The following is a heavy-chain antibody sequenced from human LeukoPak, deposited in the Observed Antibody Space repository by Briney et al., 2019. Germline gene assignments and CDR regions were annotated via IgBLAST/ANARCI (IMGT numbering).Heavy chain of an antibody. J-gene: IGHJ6*02. CDR1: GFTFSSYT. V-gene: IGHV3-21*01. Sequence: GGSLRLSCEAAGFTFSSYTMNWVRQAPGKGLEWVSSISSSSSHIYYADSVKGRFTISRDDAKNSLYLQMNSLRDEDTAVYYCARGDYYHYGLDVWGQGTTVTVSS. CDR3: ARGDYYHYGLDV. CDR2: ISSSSSHI. D-gene: IGHD3-10*01.